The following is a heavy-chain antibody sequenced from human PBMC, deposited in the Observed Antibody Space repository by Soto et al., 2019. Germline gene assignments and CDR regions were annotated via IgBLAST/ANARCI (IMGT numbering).Heavy chain of an antibody. Sequence: LVKVSCKASGGTFSTYTFSWVRQAPGQGLEWVGRIIPIFGTPYYSQKFQGRVTITADKSTSTVYMELSSLRSDDTAVYFCARGLECRGYCLDKPTWFAPWGQGTLVTVSS. CDR2: IIPIFGTP. CDR1: GGTFSTYT. CDR3: ARGLECRGYCLDKPTWFAP. D-gene: IGHD2-15*01. V-gene: IGHV1-69*06. J-gene: IGHJ5*02.